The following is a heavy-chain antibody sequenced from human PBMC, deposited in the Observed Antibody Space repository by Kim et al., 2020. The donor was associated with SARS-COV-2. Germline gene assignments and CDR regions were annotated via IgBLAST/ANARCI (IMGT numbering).Heavy chain of an antibody. J-gene: IGHJ4*02. V-gene: IGHV4-59*01. CDR3: ARGGLVLRYFDLFDY. D-gene: IGHD3-9*01. Sequence: SETLSLTCTVSGGSISSYYWSWIRQPPGKGLEWIGYIYYSGSTNYNPSLKSRVTISVDTSKNQFSLKLSSVTAADTAVYYCARGGLVLRYFDLFDYWGQGTLVTVSS. CDR1: GGSISSYY. CDR2: IYYSGST.